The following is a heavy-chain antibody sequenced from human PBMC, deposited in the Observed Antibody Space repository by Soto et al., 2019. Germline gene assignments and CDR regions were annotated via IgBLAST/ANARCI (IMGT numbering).Heavy chain of an antibody. Sequence: GASVKVSCKASGYTFTGYYMHWVRQAPGQGLEWMGWINPNSGGTNYAQKFQGWVTMTRDTSISTAYMELSRLRSDDTAVYYCARDFELRYFDGLYGMDVWGQGTTVTVSS. CDR2: INPNSGGT. CDR3: ARDFELRYFDGLYGMDV. CDR1: GYTFTGYY. D-gene: IGHD3-9*01. V-gene: IGHV1-2*04. J-gene: IGHJ6*02.